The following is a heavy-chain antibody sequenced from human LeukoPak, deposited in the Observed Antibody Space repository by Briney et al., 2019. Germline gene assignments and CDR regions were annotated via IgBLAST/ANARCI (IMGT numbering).Heavy chain of an antibody. CDR2: ISYDGSNK. V-gene: IGHV3-30*01. D-gene: IGHD6-19*01. J-gene: IGHJ4*02. CDR3: ARARGSGWYGYFDY. Sequence: PGGSLRLSCAASGFTFSSYAMHWVRQAPGKGLEWVAVISYDGSNKYYADSVKGRFTISRDNSKNTLYLQMNSLRAEDTAVYYCARARGSGWYGYFDYWGQGTLVTVSS. CDR1: GFTFSSYA.